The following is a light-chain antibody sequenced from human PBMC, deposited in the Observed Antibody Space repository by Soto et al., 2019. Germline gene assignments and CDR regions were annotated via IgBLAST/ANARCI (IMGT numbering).Light chain of an antibody. CDR3: QQRSNWPPIT. CDR2: DAL. V-gene: IGKV3-11*01. Sequence: EIVLTQSPATLYLSPGDRATLSCRASQSVDWYVAWYQQKPGQAPRLLIYDALKRATGTLDRFSGSGSGTDFTLTISRLEPEDFAVYYCQQRSNWPPITFGPGTKVDLK. CDR1: QSVDWY. J-gene: IGKJ3*01.